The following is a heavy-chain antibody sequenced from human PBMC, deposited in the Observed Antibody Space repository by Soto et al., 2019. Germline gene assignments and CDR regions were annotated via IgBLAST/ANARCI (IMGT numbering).Heavy chain of an antibody. Sequence: ASVKVSCKVSGDSLPEFSMHWVRQAPGKGLEWMGGFDPEDGETIYAQKFLGRVTMTEDTSTDTAYMELRSLTSEERAIYYCAKACFRNALSGWLDPGGQGTWVTV. J-gene: IGHJ5*02. CDR2: FDPEDGET. CDR1: GDSLPEFS. D-gene: IGHD2-15*01. CDR3: AKACFRNALSGWLDP. V-gene: IGHV1-24*01.